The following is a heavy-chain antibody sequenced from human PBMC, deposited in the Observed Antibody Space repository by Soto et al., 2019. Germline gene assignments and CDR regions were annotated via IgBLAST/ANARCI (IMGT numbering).Heavy chain of an antibody. V-gene: IGHV4-31*03. CDR2: IYYSGST. Sequence: SETLSLTCTVSGGSISSGGNYWSWIRQHPGKGLEWIGYIYYSGSTYYNPSLKSRVTISVDTSKNQFSLKLSSVTAADTAVYYCARLGAYYQSLDPWGPGTLVTVSS. D-gene: IGHD3-22*01. CDR1: GGSISSGGNY. J-gene: IGHJ5*02. CDR3: ARLGAYYQSLDP.